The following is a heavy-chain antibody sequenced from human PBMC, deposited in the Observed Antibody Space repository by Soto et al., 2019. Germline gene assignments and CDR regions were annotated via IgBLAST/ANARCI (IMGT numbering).Heavy chain of an antibody. D-gene: IGHD2-15*01. Sequence: EVQLVQSGAEVKKPGESLKISCKGSGYSFTSYWIGWVRQMPGKGLEWMGIIYPGDSDTRYSPSFQGQVTISADKSISTAYLQWSSLKASDTAMYYCARLLGYCSGGSCYSAHYYFDYWGQGTLVTVSS. CDR3: ARLLGYCSGGSCYSAHYYFDY. V-gene: IGHV5-51*03. J-gene: IGHJ4*02. CDR2: IYPGDSDT. CDR1: GYSFTSYW.